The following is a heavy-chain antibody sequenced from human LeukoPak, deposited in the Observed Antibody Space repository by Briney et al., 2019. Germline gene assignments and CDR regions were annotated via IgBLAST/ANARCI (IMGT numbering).Heavy chain of an antibody. CDR3: AKDLYGDYPHYGMDV. CDR2: ISGGST. Sequence: PGGSLRLSCAASGFTVSSNEMSWVRQAPGKGLEWVSSISGGSTYYADSRKGRFTISRDNSKNTLHLQMNSLRAEDTAVYYCAKDLYGDYPHYGMDVWGQRTTVTVSS. D-gene: IGHD4-17*01. CDR1: GFTVSSNE. J-gene: IGHJ6*02. V-gene: IGHV3-38-3*01.